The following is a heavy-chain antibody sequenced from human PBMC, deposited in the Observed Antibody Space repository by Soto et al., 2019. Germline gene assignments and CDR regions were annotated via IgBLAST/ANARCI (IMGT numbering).Heavy chain of an antibody. D-gene: IGHD2-15*01. CDR3: ARDVLEGYCSGGSCHNFDY. CDR1: GYTFTSYG. Sequence: ASVKVSCKASGYTFTSYGISWVRQAPGQGLEWMGWISAYNGNTNYAQKLQGRVTMTTDTSTSTAYMELRSLRSDDTAVYYCARDVLEGYCSGGSCHNFDYWGKGTLVTVSS. V-gene: IGHV1-18*01. CDR2: ISAYNGNT. J-gene: IGHJ4*02.